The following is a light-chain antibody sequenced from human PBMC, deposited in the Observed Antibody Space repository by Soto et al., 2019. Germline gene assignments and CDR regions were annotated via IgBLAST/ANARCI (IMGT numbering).Light chain of an antibody. Sequence: DIQMTQSPSSVSASVGDRVTITCRASQDISSWLAWYQQKPEKAPKLLIYAASSLHSGVPARFSGSDSATDFTLTISSVQPEDAETYYCQQANSFPLTFVGGTKVEI. CDR1: QDISSW. V-gene: IGKV1-12*01. J-gene: IGKJ4*01. CDR3: QQANSFPLT. CDR2: AAS.